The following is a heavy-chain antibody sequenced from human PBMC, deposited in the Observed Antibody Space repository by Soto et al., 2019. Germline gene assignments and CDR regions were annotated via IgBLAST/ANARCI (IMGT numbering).Heavy chain of an antibody. CDR3: ARVPPPSGQLLLIYYYYDSSAPFAFDI. J-gene: IGHJ3*02. CDR2: IYYSGST. V-gene: IGHV4-61*01. CDR1: GGSINSSSYY. D-gene: IGHD3-22*01. Sequence: SETLSLTCTVSGGSINSSSYYWSWIRQHPGKGLEWIGYIYYSGSTNYNPSLKSRVTISVDTSKNQFSLKLSSVTAADTAVYYCARVPPPSGQLLLIYYYYDSSAPFAFDIWGQGTMVTVSS.